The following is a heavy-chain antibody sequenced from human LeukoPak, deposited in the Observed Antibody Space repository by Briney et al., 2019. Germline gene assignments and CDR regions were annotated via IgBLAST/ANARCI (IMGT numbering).Heavy chain of an antibody. CDR1: GGSISSYY. CDR3: ARAIKTEDYYYGMDV. J-gene: IGHJ6*02. V-gene: IGHV4-59*01. Sequence: SETLSLTCTVSGGSISSYYWSWTRQPPGKGLEWIGYIYYSGSTNYNPSLKSRVTISVDTSKNQFSLKLSSVTAADTAVYYCARAIKTEDYYYGMDVWGQGTTVTVSS. CDR2: IYYSGST.